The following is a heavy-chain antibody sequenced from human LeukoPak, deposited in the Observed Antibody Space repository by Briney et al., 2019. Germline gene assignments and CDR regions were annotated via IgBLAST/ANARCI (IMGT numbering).Heavy chain of an antibody. Sequence: GESLKISCKGSGYSFTSHWIGWVRQMPGKGLEWTGIIYPGDSDTRYSPSFQGQVTISADKSISTAYLQWSSLKASDTAMYYCARHKDDYNNYIDYWGQGTLVTVSS. CDR1: GYSFTSHW. CDR2: IYPGDSDT. D-gene: IGHD4-4*01. CDR3: ARHKDDYNNYIDY. J-gene: IGHJ4*02. V-gene: IGHV5-51*01.